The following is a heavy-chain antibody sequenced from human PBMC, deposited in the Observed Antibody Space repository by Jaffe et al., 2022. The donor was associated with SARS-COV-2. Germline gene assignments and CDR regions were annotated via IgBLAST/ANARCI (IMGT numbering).Heavy chain of an antibody. V-gene: IGHV3-30*18. J-gene: IGHJ6*02. CDR1: GFTFSSYG. CDR3: AKEGPIAAAEVYYYGMDV. CDR2: ISYDGSNK. Sequence: QVQLVESGGGVVQPGRSLRLSCAASGFTFSSYGMHWVRQAPGKGLEWVAVISYDGSNKYYADSVKGRFTISRDNSKNTLYLQMNSLRAEDTAVYYCAKEGPIAAAEVYYYGMDVWGQGTTVTVSS. D-gene: IGHD6-13*01.